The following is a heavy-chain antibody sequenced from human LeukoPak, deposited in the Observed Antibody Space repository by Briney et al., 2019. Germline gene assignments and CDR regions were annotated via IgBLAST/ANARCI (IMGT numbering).Heavy chain of an antibody. CDR2: IYTRGST. J-gene: IGHJ3*02. CDR3: ARGRYCSADICSGGDAFDI. V-gene: IGHV4-4*07. D-gene: IGHD2-15*01. CDR1: GGSINNYY. Sequence: PSETLSLTCTVSGGSINNYYWSWVRQPAGKGLEWIGRIYTRGSTNYNPSLKSRVTMSVDTSKNQFSLKLSSVTAADTAVYYCARGRYCSADICSGGDAFDIWGQGTMVSVSS.